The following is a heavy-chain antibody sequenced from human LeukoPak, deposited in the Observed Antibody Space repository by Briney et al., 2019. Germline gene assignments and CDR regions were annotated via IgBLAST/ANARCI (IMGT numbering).Heavy chain of an antibody. CDR3: AKVGNSLKRYSSSWYDY. Sequence: GGSLRLSCAASGFTFSSYAMSWVRQAPGKGLEWVSAISGSGGSTYYADSVKGRFTISRDNSKNTLYLQMNSLRAEDTAVYYCAKVGNSLKRYSSSWYDYWGQGTLVTVSS. D-gene: IGHD6-13*01. J-gene: IGHJ4*02. CDR1: GFTFSSYA. V-gene: IGHV3-23*01. CDR2: ISGSGGST.